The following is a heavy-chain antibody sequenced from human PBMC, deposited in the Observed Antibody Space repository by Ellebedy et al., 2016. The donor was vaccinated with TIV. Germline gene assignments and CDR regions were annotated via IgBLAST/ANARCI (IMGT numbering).Heavy chain of an antibody. D-gene: IGHD3-16*01. CDR1: GFTFGNAW. CDR3: STDVSEIAYICC. J-gene: IGHJ4*02. V-gene: IGHV3-15*01. CDR2: MKSHTDDGTT. Sequence: GESLKISCAASGFTFGNAWMSWVRQAPGKGLEWVGRMKSHTDDGTTDYASPVNGRFTISRDDSEDTLYLQMNSLKIEDTAVYYCSTDVSEIAYICCWGQGTLVTVSS.